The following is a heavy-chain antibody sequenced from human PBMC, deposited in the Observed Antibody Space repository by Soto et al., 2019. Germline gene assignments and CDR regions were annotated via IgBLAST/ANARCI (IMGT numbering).Heavy chain of an antibody. V-gene: IGHV4-39*01. Sequence: PSETLSLTCTVSGGSISSSSYYWGWIRQPPGKGLEWIGSIYYSGSTYYNPSLKSRVTISVDTSKNQFSLKLSSVTAADTAVYYCASGTDYGGNSCPWGQGTLVTVSS. CDR3: ASGTDYGGNSCP. CDR2: IYYSGST. J-gene: IGHJ5*02. CDR1: GGSISSSSYY. D-gene: IGHD4-17*01.